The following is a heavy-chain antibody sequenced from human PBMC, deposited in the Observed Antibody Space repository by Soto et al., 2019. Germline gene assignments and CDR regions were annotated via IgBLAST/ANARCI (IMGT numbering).Heavy chain of an antibody. CDR1: GFTFSSYW. D-gene: IGHD6-19*01. CDR3: ERGGGYGMGWYRLYYYYGMDV. CDR2: INSDGSST. V-gene: IGHV3-74*01. J-gene: IGHJ6*02. Sequence: GGSLRLSCAASGFTFSSYWMHWVRQAPGKGLVWVSRINSDGSSTSYADSVKGRFTISRDNAKNTLYLQMNSLRAEDRAVYYCERGGGYGMGWYRLYYYYGMDVWGQGTTVTVSS.